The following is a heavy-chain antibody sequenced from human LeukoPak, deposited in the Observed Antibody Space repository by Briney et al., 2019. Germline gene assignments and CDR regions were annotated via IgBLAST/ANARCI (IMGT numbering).Heavy chain of an antibody. V-gene: IGHV1-24*01. J-gene: IGHJ6*03. CDR3: ARGSCSSTSCYREPYYYYYMDV. CDR1: GGTFSSYA. CDR2: FDPEDGET. Sequence: ASVKVSCKASGGTFSSYAISWVRQAPGKGLEWMGGFDPEDGETIYAQKFQGRVTMAEDTSTDTAYMELSSLRSEDTAVYYCARGSCSSTSCYREPYYYYYMDVWGKGTTVTVSS. D-gene: IGHD2-2*01.